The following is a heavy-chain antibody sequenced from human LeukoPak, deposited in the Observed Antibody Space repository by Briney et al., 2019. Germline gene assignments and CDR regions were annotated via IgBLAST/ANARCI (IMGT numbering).Heavy chain of an antibody. V-gene: IGHV3-30-3*01. CDR1: GFTFSSYA. CDR2: ISYDGSNK. Sequence: PGGSLRLSCATSGFTFSSYAMHWVRQAPGKGLEWVAVISYDGSNKYYADSVKGRFTISRDNSKNTLYLQMNSLRAEDTAVYYCARDRGWIDYWGQGTLVTVSS. CDR3: ARDRGWIDY. J-gene: IGHJ4*02. D-gene: IGHD6-19*01.